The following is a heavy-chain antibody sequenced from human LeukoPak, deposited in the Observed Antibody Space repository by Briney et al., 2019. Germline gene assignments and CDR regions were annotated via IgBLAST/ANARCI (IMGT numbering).Heavy chain of an antibody. CDR1: GYTFTGYY. J-gene: IGHJ4*02. V-gene: IGHV1-2*02. CDR2: INPNSGGT. D-gene: IGHD6-19*01. CDR3: ARDLGGGWLYDY. Sequence: VASVKVSCKASGYTFTGYYMHWVRQAPGQGLEWMGWINPNSGGTNYAQKFQGRVTMTRDTSISTAYMELSRLRSDDTAVYYCARDLGGGWLYDYWGQGALVTVSS.